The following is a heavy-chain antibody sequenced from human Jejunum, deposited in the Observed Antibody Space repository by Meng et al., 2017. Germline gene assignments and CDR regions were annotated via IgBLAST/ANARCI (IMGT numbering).Heavy chain of an antibody. CDR3: ASGSSGWPDY. V-gene: IGHV4-61*02. J-gene: IGHJ4*02. CDR1: GGSISTGSYF. Sequence: SETLSLTCTVSGGSISTGSYFWTWIRQPAGKGLEWIGRIHSGGTTNYNPSLKSRVTISTDTSKNQFSLRLTSVTAADTAVYYCASGSSGWPDYWGQGKRVNGAS. CDR2: IHSGGTT. D-gene: IGHD6-19*01.